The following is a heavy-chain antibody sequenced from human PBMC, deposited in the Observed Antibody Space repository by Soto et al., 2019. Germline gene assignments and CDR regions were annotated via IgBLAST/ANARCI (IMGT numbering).Heavy chain of an antibody. CDR1: GFTFSSYG. CDR2: IWYDGSNK. Sequence: GGSLGLSCAASGFTFSSYGMHWVRQAPGKGLEWVAVIWYDGSNKYYADSVKGRFTISRDNSKNTLYLQMNSLRAEDTAVYYCARDGRDSSGHYYYYYGMDVWGQGTTVTVSS. D-gene: IGHD6-19*01. V-gene: IGHV3-33*01. CDR3: ARDGRDSSGHYYYYYGMDV. J-gene: IGHJ6*02.